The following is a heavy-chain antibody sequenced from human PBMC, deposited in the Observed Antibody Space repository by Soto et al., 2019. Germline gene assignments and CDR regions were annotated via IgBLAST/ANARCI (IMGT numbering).Heavy chain of an antibody. V-gene: IGHV1-18*01. CDR3: ASDERMYCGGDKCEHYFDY. Sequence: QVQLVQSGAEVKKPGASVKVSCKTSGSTFTTYGVSWVRQAPGLGLEWMGWISGYNGNTNSAPKFQGRVSMPTDTSTSTAYMELRSLRSDDTAVYFWASDERMYCGGDKCEHYFDYWGQGPLVTVSS. CDR1: GSTFTTYG. CDR2: ISGYNGNT. D-gene: IGHD2-21*01. J-gene: IGHJ4*02.